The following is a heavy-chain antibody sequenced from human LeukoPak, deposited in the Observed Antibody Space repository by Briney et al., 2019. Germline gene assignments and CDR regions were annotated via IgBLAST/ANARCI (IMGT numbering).Heavy chain of an antibody. CDR1: GYTFSTYS. CDR3: AKDLTPDGLFELDY. V-gene: IGHV3-23*01. Sequence: GGSLRLSCAASGYTFSTYSMNWVPQAPGKGLEWVSVITGNGRTIYYADSVKGRFTISRDNSKNTLYLQMNSLRGEDTAVYYCAKDLTPDGLFELDYWGQGTLVTVSS. CDR2: ITGNGRTI. D-gene: IGHD3-9*01. J-gene: IGHJ4*02.